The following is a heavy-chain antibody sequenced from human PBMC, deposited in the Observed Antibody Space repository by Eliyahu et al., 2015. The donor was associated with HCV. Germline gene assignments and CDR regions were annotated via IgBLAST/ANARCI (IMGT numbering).Heavy chain of an antibody. Sequence: QVQLQESGPGLVKPSGTLSLTCAVSGGSITSSHWWSWVRQPPGKGLEWIGEIYQSGSSNYNPSLKSRVTISVDKSKNHFSLKLSSVTAADTAVYYCTRSGYSGYHDYWGQGTLVTVSS. CDR3: TRSGYSGYHDY. CDR1: GGSITSSHW. J-gene: IGHJ4*02. V-gene: IGHV4-4*02. D-gene: IGHD5-12*01. CDR2: IYQSGSS.